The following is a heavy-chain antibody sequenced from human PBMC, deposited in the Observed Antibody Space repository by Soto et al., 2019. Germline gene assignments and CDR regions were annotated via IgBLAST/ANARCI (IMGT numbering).Heavy chain of an antibody. CDR3: ARVGYGSGSYYKLFDY. V-gene: IGHV4-34*01. Sequence: ETLSLTCAVYGGSFSGYYWSWIRQPPGKGLEWIGEINHSGSTNYNPSLKSRVTISVDTSKNQFSLKLSSVTAADTAVYYCARVGYGSGSYYKLFDYWGQGTLVTVSS. CDR2: INHSGST. D-gene: IGHD3-10*01. CDR1: GGSFSGYY. J-gene: IGHJ4*02.